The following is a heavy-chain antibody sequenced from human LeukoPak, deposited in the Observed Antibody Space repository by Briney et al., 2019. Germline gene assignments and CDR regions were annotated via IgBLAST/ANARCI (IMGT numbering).Heavy chain of an antibody. CDR2: INHSGST. V-gene: IGHV4-34*01. J-gene: IGHJ4*02. CDR1: GGSFSGYY. D-gene: IGHD1-26*01. CDR3: ARGGGSSPFDY. Sequence: SETLSLTCAVYGGSFSGYYWSWIRQPPGKGLEWIGEINHSGSTNYNPSLKSRVTISVDTSKNQFSLKLSSVSAADTAVYYCARGGGSSPFDYWGQGTLVTVSS.